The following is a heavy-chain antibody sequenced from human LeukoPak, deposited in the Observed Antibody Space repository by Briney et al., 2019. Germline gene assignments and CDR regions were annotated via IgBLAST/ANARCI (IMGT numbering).Heavy chain of an antibody. Sequence: RASVKVSCKASGCTFTSYDINWVRQATGQGLERMGWMNPNSGNTGYAQKFQGRVTMTRNTSISTAYMELSSLRSEDTAVYYCARAKPPYYDFWSGYYIGDYWGQGTLVTVSS. J-gene: IGHJ4*02. CDR1: GCTFTSYD. V-gene: IGHV1-8*01. CDR2: MNPNSGNT. CDR3: ARAKPPYYDFWSGYYIGDY. D-gene: IGHD3-3*01.